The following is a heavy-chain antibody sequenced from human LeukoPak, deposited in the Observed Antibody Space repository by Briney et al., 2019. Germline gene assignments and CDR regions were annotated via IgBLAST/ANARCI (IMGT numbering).Heavy chain of an antibody. D-gene: IGHD3-3*01. CDR3: TKDVGVVMFDF. CDR2: ISGSGGST. CDR1: GLTFSSYA. J-gene: IGHJ4*02. Sequence: PGGSLRLSCAASGLTFSSYAMSWVRQAPGKGLEWDSAISGSGGSTYYADSVKDRFTISRDNSKNTLYLQMSSLRAEDTAVYYCTKDVGVVMFDFWGQGTLVTVSS. V-gene: IGHV3-23*01.